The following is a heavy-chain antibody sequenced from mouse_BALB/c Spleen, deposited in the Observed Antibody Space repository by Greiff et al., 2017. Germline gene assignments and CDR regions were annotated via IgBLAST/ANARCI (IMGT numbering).Heavy chain of an antibody. V-gene: IGHV14-3*02. CDR3: ARSNGSSPYYAMDY. Sequence: EVKLVESGAELVKPGASVKLSCTASGFNIKDTYMHWVKQRPEQGLEWIGRIDPANGNTKYDPKFQGKATITADTSSNTAYLQLSSLTSEDTAVYYCARSNGSSPYYAMDYWGQGTSVTVSS. CDR2: IDPANGNT. D-gene: IGHD1-1*01. CDR1: GFNIKDTY. J-gene: IGHJ4*01.